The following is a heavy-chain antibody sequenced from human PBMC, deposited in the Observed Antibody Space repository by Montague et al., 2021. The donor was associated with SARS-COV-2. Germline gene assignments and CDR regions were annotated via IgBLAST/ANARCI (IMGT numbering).Heavy chain of an antibody. V-gene: IGHV4-61*09. CDR1: GDSMTSGSYF. CDR3: ARDRPESWRISPGLAGLFATVVHSASGMDV. D-gene: IGHD2-8*01. Sequence: TLSLTCTVSGDSMTSGSYFWTWIRQPAGKGLEWLGHIQTSGTSNYNPSLKGRITMSTDTSRGQFSLELSSVTAADTAVYYCARDRPESWRISPGLAGLFATVVHSASGMDVWGQGTTATVS. J-gene: IGHJ6*02. CDR2: IQTSGTS.